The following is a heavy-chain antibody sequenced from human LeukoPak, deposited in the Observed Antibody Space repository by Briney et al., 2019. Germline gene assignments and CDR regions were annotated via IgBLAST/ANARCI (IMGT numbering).Heavy chain of an antibody. D-gene: IGHD5-12*01. J-gene: IGHJ6*02. CDR1: GSTLSDHY. Sequence: PGGSLRLSCAGSGSTLSDHYMDWVRQAPGKGLEWVGRTKNKANRYTTEYGASVKGRFTISRDDSGTTLYLQMNSLTTKDTAVYYCARSPPAEGSRVGYYYYYHGMDVWGPGTPVTVSS. CDR3: ARSPPAEGSRVGYYYYYHGMDV. V-gene: IGHV3-72*01. CDR2: TKNKANRYTT.